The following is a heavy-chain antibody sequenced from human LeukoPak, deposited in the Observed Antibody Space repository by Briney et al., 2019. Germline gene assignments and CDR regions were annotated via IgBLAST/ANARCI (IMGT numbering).Heavy chain of an antibody. CDR2: ISAYNGNT. V-gene: IGHV1-18*01. Sequence: GASVKVSCKASGYTFTSYGISWVRQAPGQGLEWMGWISAYNGNTNYAQKLQGRVTMTTDTSTSTAYMELRSLRSDDTAVYYCARLDIVGPLLLSNPFDYWGQGTLVTVSS. CDR1: GYTFTSYG. J-gene: IGHJ4*02. CDR3: ARLDIVGPLLLSNPFDY. D-gene: IGHD3-10*01.